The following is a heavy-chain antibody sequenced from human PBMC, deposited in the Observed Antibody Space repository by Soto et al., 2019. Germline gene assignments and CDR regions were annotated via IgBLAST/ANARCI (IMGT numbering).Heavy chain of an antibody. D-gene: IGHD3-22*01. CDR1: GFTFSTYG. V-gene: IGHV3-23*01. J-gene: IGHJ3*02. CDR2: ISGSGYNT. CDR3: VKQLLSLIVVADAFDI. Sequence: EVQLLESGGTVVQPGGSLRLSCAASGFTFSTYGVSWVRQSPGKGLEWVSSISGSGYNTFYADSVKGRFTISRDNSNNTVHLLMNNLRVDETDLYYCVKQLLSLIVVADAFDIWGQGTMVTVSS.